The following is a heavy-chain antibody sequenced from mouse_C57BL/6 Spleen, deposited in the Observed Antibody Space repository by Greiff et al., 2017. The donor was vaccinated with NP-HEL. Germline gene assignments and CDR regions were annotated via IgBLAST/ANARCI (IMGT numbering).Heavy chain of an antibody. V-gene: IGHV5-17*01. Sequence: EVMLVESGGGLVKPGGSLKLSCAASGFTFSDYGMHWVRQAPEKGLEWVAYISSGSSTIYYADTVKGRFTISRDNAKNTLFLQMTSLRSEDTAMYYCASGYYGNYAMDYWGQGTSVTVSS. CDR2: ISSGSSTI. D-gene: IGHD2-1*01. J-gene: IGHJ4*01. CDR1: GFTFSDYG. CDR3: ASGYYGNYAMDY.